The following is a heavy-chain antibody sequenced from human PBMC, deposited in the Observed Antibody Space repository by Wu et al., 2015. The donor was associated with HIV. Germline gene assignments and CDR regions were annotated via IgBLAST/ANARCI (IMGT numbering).Heavy chain of an antibody. CDR2: ISPYNGNT. CDR1: GYTFTSYG. CDR3: ARDSITMIVEDAFDI. V-gene: IGHV1-18*01. J-gene: IGHJ3*02. D-gene: IGHD3-22*01. Sequence: QIQLVQSGAEVKKPGASVKVSCKTSGYTFTSYGISWVRQAPGQGLEWMGWISPYNGNTNYAQKLQGRVTMTTGTSTSTAYMELRSLRSDDTAVYYCARDSITMIVEDAFDIWGQGTMVTVSS.